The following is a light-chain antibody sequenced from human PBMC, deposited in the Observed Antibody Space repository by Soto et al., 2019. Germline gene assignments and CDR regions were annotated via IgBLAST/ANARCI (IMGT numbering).Light chain of an antibody. CDR1: SSDVGGYHY. V-gene: IGLV2-14*03. Sequence: QSALTQPASVSGSRGHSITISCTGTSSDVGGYHYVSWYQQHPGKAPKLIISDVSNRPSGVSYRFSGAKSGNTASLTISGLQADYEADYYCSSYTDSSTVVFGGGTKVTVL. J-gene: IGLJ3*02. CDR2: DVS. CDR3: SSYTDSSTVV.